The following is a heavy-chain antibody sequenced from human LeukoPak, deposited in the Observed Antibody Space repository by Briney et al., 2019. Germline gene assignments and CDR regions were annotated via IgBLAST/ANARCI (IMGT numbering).Heavy chain of an antibody. J-gene: IGHJ3*02. CDR2: IYYSGST. Sequence: KASETLSLTCTVSGGSISSYYWSWIRQPPGKGLEWIGYIYYSGSTNYNPSLKSRVTISVDTSKNQFSLKLSSVTAADTAVYYCARGPTEGFDIWGQGTMVTVSS. CDR1: GGSISSYY. V-gene: IGHV4-59*12. CDR3: ARGPTEGFDI.